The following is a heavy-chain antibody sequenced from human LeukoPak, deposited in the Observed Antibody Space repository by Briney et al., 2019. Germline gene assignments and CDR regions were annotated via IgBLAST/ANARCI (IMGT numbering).Heavy chain of an antibody. CDR1: GYHFINYW. CDR2: IHPRDSDT. J-gene: IGHJ4*02. CDR3: ARHREWGGSYYIED. Sequence: GESLQISCKGSGYHFINYWIGWVRQKPGKGLEWMGIIHPRDSDTRYSPSFLGQVSLSVDTSTSTAYLHWSSLEASDTAIYHCARHREWGGSYYIEDWGQGALVTVSS. D-gene: IGHD3-3*01. V-gene: IGHV5-51*01.